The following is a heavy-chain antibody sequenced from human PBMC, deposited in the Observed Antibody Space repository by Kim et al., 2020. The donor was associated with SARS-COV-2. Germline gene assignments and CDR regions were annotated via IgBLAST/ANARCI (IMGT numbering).Heavy chain of an antibody. CDR2: INHSGST. J-gene: IGHJ4*02. Sequence: SETLSLTCAVYGGSFSGYYRSWIRQPPGKGLEWIGEINHSGSTNYNPSLKSRVTISVDTSKNQFSLKLSSVTAADTAVYYCARESTYYYDSSGYSDYWGQGTLVTVSS. D-gene: IGHD3-22*01. CDR3: ARESTYYYDSSGYSDY. V-gene: IGHV4-34*01. CDR1: GGSFSGYY.